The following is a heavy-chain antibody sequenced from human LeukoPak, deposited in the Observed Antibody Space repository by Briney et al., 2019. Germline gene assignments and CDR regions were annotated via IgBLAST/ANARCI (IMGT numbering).Heavy chain of an antibody. CDR3: ARDPEGYDSAVTDY. CDR1: GGSISSSSYY. D-gene: IGHD5-12*01. V-gene: IGHV4-39*02. CDR2: IYYSGST. J-gene: IGHJ4*02. Sequence: SETLSLTCTVSGGSISSSSYYWGWIRQPPGKGLEWIGSIYYSGSTYYNPSLKSRVTISVDTSKNQFSLKLSSVTAADTAVYYCARDPEGYDSAVTDYWGQGTLVTVSS.